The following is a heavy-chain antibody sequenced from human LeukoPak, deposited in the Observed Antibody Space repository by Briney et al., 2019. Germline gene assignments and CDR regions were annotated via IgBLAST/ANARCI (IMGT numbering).Heavy chain of an antibody. CDR3: ARPRTYYDIGGPDPFES. V-gene: IGHV4-39*01. CDR1: GGSVSSNFYF. Sequence: SETLSLTCTVSGGSVSSNFYFWGWIRQPPGKGLEWIGNIYYSGSTFYNPSLESRVTISVDTSKNQFSPQLSSVTAADTAVYYCARPRTYYDIGGPDPFESWGQGTLVAVSS. CDR2: IYYSGST. J-gene: IGHJ4*02. D-gene: IGHD3-9*01.